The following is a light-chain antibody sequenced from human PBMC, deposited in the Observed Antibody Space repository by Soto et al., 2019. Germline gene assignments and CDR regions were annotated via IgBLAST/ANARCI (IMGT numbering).Light chain of an antibody. Sequence: QSALTQPASVSGSPGQSITISCTGTSSDVGGYNSVSWYQQHPGKAPKVMIYDVTNRPSGVSNRFSGSKSGNTASLTISELQVEDEADYYCSSYTSSTTRVFGTGTKVTVL. CDR3: SSYTSSTTRV. CDR1: SSDVGGYNS. J-gene: IGLJ1*01. CDR2: DVT. V-gene: IGLV2-14*01.